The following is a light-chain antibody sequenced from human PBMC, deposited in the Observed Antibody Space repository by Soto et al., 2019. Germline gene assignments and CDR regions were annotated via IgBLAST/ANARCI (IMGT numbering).Light chain of an antibody. J-gene: IGLJ1*01. Sequence: QSALTQPASVSGYPGQSITISCTGASSDVGAYNYVAWCQQHPGKGPKLLIYDVSNRPSGFSSRFSGSKSGNTASLTISGLRAEDEADYFCSSYTTSSTYVFGTGNKLTVL. CDR2: DVS. CDR1: SSDVGAYNY. CDR3: SSYTTSSTYV. V-gene: IGLV2-14*01.